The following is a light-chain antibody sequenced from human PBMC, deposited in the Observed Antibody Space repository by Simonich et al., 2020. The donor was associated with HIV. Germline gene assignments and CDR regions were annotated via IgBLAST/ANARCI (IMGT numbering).Light chain of an antibody. Sequence: EIGMTQSPATLSGSPGERDTLSCRTSHSINNNLAWYQQKPGQAPRLLNYGASTRATGIPARCSGSVSWTEFTLTISTMQSEDFAVYYCQQYDHWPLFFGQGTKLEIK. CDR3: QQYDHWPLF. CDR1: HSINNN. CDR2: GAS. V-gene: IGKV3-15*01. J-gene: IGKJ2*01.